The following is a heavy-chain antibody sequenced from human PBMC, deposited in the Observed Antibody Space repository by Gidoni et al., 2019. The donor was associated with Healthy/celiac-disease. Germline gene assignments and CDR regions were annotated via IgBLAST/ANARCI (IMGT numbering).Heavy chain of an antibody. CDR3: ARGATAMGSLDY. CDR1: GFTFSSDG. CDR2: IWYDGSNK. V-gene: IGHV3-33*01. Sequence: QVQLVESGGGVVQPGRSLRLSCAASGFTFSSDGMHWVRQAPGKGLVWVAVIWYDGSNKYYADSVKGRFTISRDNSKNTLYLQMNSLRAEDTAVYYCARGATAMGSLDYWGQGTLVTVSS. D-gene: IGHD5-18*01. J-gene: IGHJ4*02.